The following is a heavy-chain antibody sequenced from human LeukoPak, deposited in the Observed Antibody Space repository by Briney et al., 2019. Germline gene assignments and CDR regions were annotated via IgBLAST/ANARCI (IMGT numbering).Heavy chain of an antibody. CDR2: IYYSGST. V-gene: IGHV4-59*01. J-gene: IGHJ3*02. Sequence: KPSETLSLTCAVYGGSFSGYYWSWIRQPPGKGLEWIGYIYYSGSTNYNPSLKSRVTISVDTSKNQFSLKLSSVTAADTAVYYCARDPPLDAFDIWGQGTMVTVSS. CDR1: GGSFSGYY. CDR3: ARDPPLDAFDI.